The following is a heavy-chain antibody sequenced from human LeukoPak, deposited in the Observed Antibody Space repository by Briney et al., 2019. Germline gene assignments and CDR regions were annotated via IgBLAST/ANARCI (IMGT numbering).Heavy chain of an antibody. CDR1: GYTFTGYY. J-gene: IGHJ4*02. D-gene: IGHD6-19*01. CDR3: ASGYTSGWTETPFDY. V-gene: IGHV1-2*02. Sequence: ASVKASCKASGYTFTGYYMHWVRQAPGHGLEWMGWINPNSAGTNYAQKFQGRVTMTRDTSISTAYMELSRLRSDDTAVYYGASGYTSGWTETPFDYWGQGTLVTVSS. CDR2: INPNSAGT.